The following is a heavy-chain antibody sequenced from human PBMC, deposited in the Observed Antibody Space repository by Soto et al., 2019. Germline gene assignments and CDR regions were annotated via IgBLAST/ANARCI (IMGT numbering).Heavy chain of an antibody. CDR1: GGSISSSNW. D-gene: IGHD3-22*01. Sequence: PSETLSLTCAVAGGSISSSNWWSWVRQPPGKGLEWIGEIYHSGSTNYNPSLKSRVTISVDKSKNQFSLKLSSVTAAETAVSYCARGGGTMIVVVINDFDIWGQGTMVTVSS. CDR3: ARGGGTMIVVVINDFDI. J-gene: IGHJ3*02. V-gene: IGHV4-4*02. CDR2: IYHSGST.